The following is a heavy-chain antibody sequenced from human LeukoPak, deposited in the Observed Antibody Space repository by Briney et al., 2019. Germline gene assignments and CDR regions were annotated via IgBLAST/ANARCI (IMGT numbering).Heavy chain of an antibody. CDR3: AKRRYDFWSGSDYFDY. J-gene: IGHJ4*02. CDR1: GFTFSSYA. CDR2: ISGSGGST. D-gene: IGHD3-3*01. Sequence: GGSLRLSCAASGFTFSSYAMSWVRQAPGKGLEWVSAISGSGGSTYYADSVKGRFTISRDNSKNTLYLQMNSLRAEDTAVYYCAKRRYDFWSGSDYFDYWGQGTLVTVSS. V-gene: IGHV3-23*01.